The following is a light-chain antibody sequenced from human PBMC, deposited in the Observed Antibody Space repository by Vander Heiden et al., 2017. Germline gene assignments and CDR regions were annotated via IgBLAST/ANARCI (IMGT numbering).Light chain of an antibody. Sequence: HLVLTQSPPASASLGASVKLTCTLSRGHSRYAIAWHQQQPEKGPRYLMKLNSDGSYSKGDGIPDRFSGSSSGAERYLTISSLQSEDEADYYCQTWGTGIRVFGGGTKLTVL. J-gene: IGLJ3*02. CDR1: RGHSRYA. V-gene: IGLV4-69*01. CDR2: LNSDGSY. CDR3: QTWGTGIRV.